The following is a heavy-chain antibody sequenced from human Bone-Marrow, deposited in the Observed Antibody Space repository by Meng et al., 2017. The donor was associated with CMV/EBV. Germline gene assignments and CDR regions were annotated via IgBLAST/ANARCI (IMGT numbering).Heavy chain of an antibody. Sequence: EVQLVESGGGLVKPGGSLRRSCAASGFTFSSYSMNWVRQAPGKGLEWVSSISSSSSYIYYADSVKGRFTISRDNAKNSLYLQMNSLRAEDTAVYYCANFMVRGVIPSWGQGTLVTVSS. CDR2: ISSSSSYI. V-gene: IGHV3-21*01. D-gene: IGHD3-10*01. CDR3: ANFMVRGVIPS. CDR1: GFTFSSYS. J-gene: IGHJ5*02.